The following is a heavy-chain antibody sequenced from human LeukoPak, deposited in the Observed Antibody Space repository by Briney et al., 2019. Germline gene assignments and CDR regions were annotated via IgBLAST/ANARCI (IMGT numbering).Heavy chain of an antibody. Sequence: PGGSLRLSCAASGFTVSSNYMSWVRQAPGKGLEWVSVIYSGGSTYYADSVKGRFTISRDNAKNSLYLQMNSLRAEDTAVYYCAKELLPYYYGSGSLAFDIWGQGTMVTVSS. CDR1: GFTVSSNY. D-gene: IGHD3-10*01. CDR2: IYSGGST. J-gene: IGHJ3*02. V-gene: IGHV3-53*01. CDR3: AKELLPYYYGSGSLAFDI.